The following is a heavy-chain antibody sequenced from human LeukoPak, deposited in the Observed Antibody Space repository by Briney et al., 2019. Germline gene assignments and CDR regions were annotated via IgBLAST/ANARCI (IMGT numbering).Heavy chain of an antibody. CDR2: INQDGTEK. J-gene: IGHJ6*04. CDR1: GFSFTTYW. V-gene: IGHV3-7*01. D-gene: IGHD3-10*01. Sequence: PGGSLRLSCAASGFSFTTYWMSWVRQAPGKGLEWVANINQDGTEKYYADSVKGRFTISRDNAKNSLYLQMNSLRVEDTAVYYCAMGVRGVITLFGGMDVWGKGTTVTVSS. CDR3: AMGVRGVITLFGGMDV.